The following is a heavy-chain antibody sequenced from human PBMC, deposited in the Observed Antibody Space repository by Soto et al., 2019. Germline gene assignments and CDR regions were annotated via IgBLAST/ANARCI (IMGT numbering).Heavy chain of an antibody. D-gene: IGHD1-1*01. V-gene: IGHV3-53*01. CDR1: GFNVSNSY. CDR2: IYADGST. J-gene: IGHJ2*01. CDR3: ARDWGGNTTPSWYFDL. Sequence: EVQVVESGGGLIQPGGSLRLSCAASGFNVSNSYMNWVRQAPGKGLEWVSLIYADGSTFYADSVRGRFIISRDNSKNTVYLQMNSLRAEDKAVYYCARDWGGNTTPSWYFDLWGRGTLVTVSS.